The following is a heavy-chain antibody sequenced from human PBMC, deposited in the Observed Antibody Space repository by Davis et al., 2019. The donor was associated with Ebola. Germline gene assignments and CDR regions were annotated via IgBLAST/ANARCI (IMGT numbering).Heavy chain of an antibody. CDR1: GGSISSGDYY. Sequence: PSETLSLSCTVSGGSISSGDYYWSWIRQPPGKGLEWIGYIYYSGSTYYNPSLKSRVTISVDTSKNQFSLKLSSVTAADTAVYYCARGPEDIVVVPAAIAYYYYYMDVWGKGTTVTVSS. CDR2: IYYSGST. J-gene: IGHJ6*03. CDR3: ARGPEDIVVVPAAIAYYYYYMDV. V-gene: IGHV4-30-4*01. D-gene: IGHD2-2*01.